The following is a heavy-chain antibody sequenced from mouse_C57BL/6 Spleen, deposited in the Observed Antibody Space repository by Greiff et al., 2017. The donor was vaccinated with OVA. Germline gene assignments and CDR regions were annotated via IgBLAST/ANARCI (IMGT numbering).Heavy chain of an antibody. CDR2: IRNKANNHAT. Sequence: EVNVVESGGGLVQPGGSMKLSCAASGFTFSDAWMDWVRQSPEKGLEWVAEIRNKANNHATYYAESVKGRFTISRDDSKSSVYLQMNSLRAEDTGIYYCTRGSQSPYAMDYWGQGTSVTVSS. CDR1: GFTFSDAW. CDR3: TRGSQSPYAMDY. D-gene: IGHD1-1*01. J-gene: IGHJ4*01. V-gene: IGHV6-6*01.